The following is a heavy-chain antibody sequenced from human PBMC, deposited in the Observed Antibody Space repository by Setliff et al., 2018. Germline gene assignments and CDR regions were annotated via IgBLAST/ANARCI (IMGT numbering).Heavy chain of an antibody. D-gene: IGHD3-3*01. Sequence: GGSLRLSCVASGFRFSDYEMNWVRQAPGKGLEWVSYIGNIGTKISYTDSVKGRFTVSRDDAKNSLYLQMDNLRAEDTATYYCARGDTIFGVIINSIGGRYFDYWGQGTLVTVSS. J-gene: IGHJ4*02. CDR1: GFRFSDYE. V-gene: IGHV3-48*03. CDR3: ARGDTIFGVIINSIGGRYFDY. CDR2: IGNIGTKI.